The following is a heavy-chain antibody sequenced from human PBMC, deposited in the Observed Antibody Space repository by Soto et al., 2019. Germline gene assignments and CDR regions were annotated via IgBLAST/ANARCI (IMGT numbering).Heavy chain of an antibody. CDR1: GFTFKSYT. CDR3: ARGTLSTTLTTGSCVDP. D-gene: IGHD3-22*01. J-gene: IGHJ5*02. CDR2: ISGGGRIT. Sequence: EVQLSESGGGLAQPGGSLRLSCAASGFTFKSYTMNWVRQGPGKGLEWVSSISGGGRITHYADSVEGRFTISRDNSKNTLSRHMTELTADDPAVCFCARGTLSTTLTTGSCVDPWGLGTRVSVSS. V-gene: IGHV3-23*01.